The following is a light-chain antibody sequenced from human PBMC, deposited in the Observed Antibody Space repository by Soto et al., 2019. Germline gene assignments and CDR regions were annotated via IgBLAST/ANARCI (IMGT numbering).Light chain of an antibody. J-gene: IGKJ1*01. CDR1: QSIGLA. CDR3: QQRTDRPPWT. V-gene: IGKV3-11*01. CDR2: DAS. Sequence: EIVWTQSPATLSLSPGERATLSCRASQSIGLAIAWYQHKPGQAPRLLICDASQRATGIPARFRGSGSGTDLTLSISSLETEDFAVYYCQQRTDRPPWTFGQGTKVDIK.